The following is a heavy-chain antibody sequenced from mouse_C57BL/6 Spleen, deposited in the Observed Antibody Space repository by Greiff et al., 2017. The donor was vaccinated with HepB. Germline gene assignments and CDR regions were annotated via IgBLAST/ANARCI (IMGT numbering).Heavy chain of an antibody. CDR3: ARVVYDGYEFAY. J-gene: IGHJ3*01. D-gene: IGHD2-3*01. CDR1: GYTFTSYW. CDR2: IDPSDSYT. Sequence: QVQLQQPGAELVKPGASVKLSCKASGYTFTSYWMQWVKQRPGQGLEWIGEIDPSDSYTNYNQKFKGKATLTVDTSSSTAYIQLSSLTSEDSAVYYCARVVYDGYEFAYWGQGTLVTVSA. V-gene: IGHV1-50*01.